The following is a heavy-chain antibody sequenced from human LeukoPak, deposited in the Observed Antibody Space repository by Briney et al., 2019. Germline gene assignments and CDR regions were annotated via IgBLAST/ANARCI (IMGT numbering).Heavy chain of an antibody. D-gene: IGHD6-19*01. CDR3: ARGREWLVGPFDY. V-gene: IGHV4-59*01. CDR2: IYYSGST. Sequence: SETLSLTCTVSGGSISSYYWSWIRQPPGKGLEWIGYIYYSGSTNYNPSLKSRVTISVDTSKNQFSLKLSSVTAADTAVYYCARGREWLVGPFDYWGQGTLVTVSS. J-gene: IGHJ4*02. CDR1: GGSISSYY.